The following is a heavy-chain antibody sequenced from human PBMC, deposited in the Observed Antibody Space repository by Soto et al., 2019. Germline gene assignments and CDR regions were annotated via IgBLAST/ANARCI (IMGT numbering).Heavy chain of an antibody. CDR2: IHRSGST. D-gene: IGHD3-10*01. J-gene: IGHJ4*02. CDR3: AREGDAFGAPFDY. Sequence: QVQLQESGPGLVKPSQTLSLTCTVSGGFISSGDHYWSWIRQPPGKGLEWIGYIHRSGSTHYNPFLESRVTRSVDTSKNQFSLKLNSVTAADTAQYYCAREGDAFGAPFDYWGQGTLVTVPS. V-gene: IGHV4-30-4*01. CDR1: GGFISSGDHY.